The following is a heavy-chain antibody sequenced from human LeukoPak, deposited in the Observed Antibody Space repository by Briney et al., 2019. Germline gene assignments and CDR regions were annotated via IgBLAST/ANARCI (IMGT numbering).Heavy chain of an antibody. Sequence: AGGSLRLSCAASGFTFSGSAMHWVRQASGKGLEWVGRIRNKANSYATSYAASVKGRFTVSRDDSKNTAYLQMNSLKTEDPAVYYCARQDCNSTSCYVDYNYYGMDVWGRGTTVTVSS. V-gene: IGHV3-73*01. CDR2: IRNKANSYAT. D-gene: IGHD2-2*01. CDR1: GFTFSGSA. CDR3: ARQDCNSTSCYVDYNYYGMDV. J-gene: IGHJ6*02.